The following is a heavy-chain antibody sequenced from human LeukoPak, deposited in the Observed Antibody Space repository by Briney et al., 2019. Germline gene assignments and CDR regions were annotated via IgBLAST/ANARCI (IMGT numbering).Heavy chain of an antibody. J-gene: IGHJ4*02. CDR3: ARSAVAGPKDY. D-gene: IGHD6-19*01. V-gene: IGHV1-69*05. CDR2: IIPIFGTA. CDR1: GGTFSSYA. Sequence: SVKVSCKACGGTFSSYAISWVRQAPGQGLEWMGGIIPIFGTANYAQKLQGSVTMTTDTSTSTAYMELRSLRSDDTAVYYCARSAVAGPKDYWGQGTLVTVSS.